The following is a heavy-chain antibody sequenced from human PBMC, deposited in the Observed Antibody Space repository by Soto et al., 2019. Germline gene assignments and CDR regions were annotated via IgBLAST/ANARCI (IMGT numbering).Heavy chain of an antibody. J-gene: IGHJ6*02. CDR1: GYTFTGYY. Sequence: ASVKVSCKASGYTFTGYYMHWVRQAPGQGLEWMGWINPNSGGTNYAQKFQGRVTMTRDTSISTAYMELSRLRSDDTAVYYCASETEQLAQYYYYGMDVWGQGTTVTVSS. D-gene: IGHD6-6*01. CDR2: INPNSGGT. CDR3: ASETEQLAQYYYYGMDV. V-gene: IGHV1-2*02.